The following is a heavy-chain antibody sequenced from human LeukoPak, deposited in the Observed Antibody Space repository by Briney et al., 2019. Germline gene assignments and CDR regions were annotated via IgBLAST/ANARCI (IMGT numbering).Heavy chain of an antibody. J-gene: IGHJ4*02. CDR2: INPNSGGT. Sequence: AAVTVSCKAAGYTFTNYDINWVRQATGQGLEWMGWINPNSGGTNYAQKFQGRVTMTRDTSISTAYMELSRLRSDDTAVYYCARGGRRDGYSEFDYWGQGTLVTVSS. CDR3: ARGGRRDGYSEFDY. CDR1: GYTFTNYD. D-gene: IGHD5-24*01. V-gene: IGHV1-2*02.